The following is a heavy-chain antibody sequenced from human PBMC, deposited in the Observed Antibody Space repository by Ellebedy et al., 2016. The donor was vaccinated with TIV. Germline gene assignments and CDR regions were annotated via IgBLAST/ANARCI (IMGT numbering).Heavy chain of an antibody. V-gene: IGHV4-61*02. CDR3: ARNQGPRWFDP. CDR1: GASPSSTSYY. Sequence: SETLSLTXSVSGASPSSTSYYWNWIRQPAGEGPEWIGRVHTSGIINYNPSLRSRLTMSLDTSKTQFSLSLRSVTAADTAVYYCARNQGPRWFDPWGQGALVTVSS. J-gene: IGHJ5*02. CDR2: VHTSGII.